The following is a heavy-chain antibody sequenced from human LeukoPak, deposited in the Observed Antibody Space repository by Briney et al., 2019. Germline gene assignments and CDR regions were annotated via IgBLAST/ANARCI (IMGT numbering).Heavy chain of an antibody. V-gene: IGHV1-2*06. CDR2: INPNSGGT. Sequence: ASVKVSCKASGYTFTGYPMHWVRQAPGQGLEWMGRINPNSGGTNYAQKFQGRVTMTRDTSISTVYMELSSLRSDDTAVYYCARDNDVGGGAFYGMDVGGQGTTVTVSS. CDR3: ARDNDVGGGAFYGMDV. D-gene: IGHD3-3*01. CDR1: GYTFTGYP. J-gene: IGHJ6*02.